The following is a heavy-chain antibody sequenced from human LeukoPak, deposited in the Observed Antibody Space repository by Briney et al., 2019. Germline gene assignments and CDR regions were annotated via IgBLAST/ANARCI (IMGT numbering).Heavy chain of an antibody. Sequence: GASVKVSCKASGYTFTGYYMHWVRQAPGQGLEWMGWISGYSGNTFYPQNLQGRVTMTANTSTSTTYMELRSLRSDDTAVYYCARGKYLGYCSRGSCYSAFDPWGQGTLVTVSS. CDR3: ARGKYLGYCSRGSCYSAFDP. J-gene: IGHJ5*02. CDR2: ISGYSGNT. V-gene: IGHV1-18*04. D-gene: IGHD2-15*01. CDR1: GYTFTGYY.